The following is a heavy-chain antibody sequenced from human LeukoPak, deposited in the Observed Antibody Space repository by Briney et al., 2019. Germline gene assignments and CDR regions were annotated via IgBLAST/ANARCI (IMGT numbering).Heavy chain of an antibody. CDR2: IKHSGST. D-gene: IGHD3-22*01. V-gene: IGHV4-34*01. CDR3: ARGLYYDSSGYRNWFDP. Sequence: SETLSLTCAVYGGSFSGYYWSWIRQPPGKGLEWIGEIKHSGSTNYNPSLKSRVTISVDTSKNQFSLKLSSVTAADTAVYYCARGLYYDSSGYRNWFDPWGQGTLVTVSS. J-gene: IGHJ5*02. CDR1: GGSFSGYY.